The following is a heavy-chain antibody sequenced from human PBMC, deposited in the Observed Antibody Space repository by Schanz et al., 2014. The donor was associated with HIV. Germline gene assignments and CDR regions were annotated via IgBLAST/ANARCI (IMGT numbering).Heavy chain of an antibody. V-gene: IGHV3-30*18. Sequence: QVQLVESGGGVVQPGRSLRLSCAASGFTFSSYGMHWVRQAPGKGLEGGAIISYDGSNKYYADSVKGRFTISRDNSKNTLYLQMNSLRAEDTAVYYCAKDGSWEAFDAFDIWGQGTMVTVSS. D-gene: IGHD1-26*01. J-gene: IGHJ3*02. CDR1: GFTFSSYG. CDR3: AKDGSWEAFDAFDI. CDR2: ISYDGSNK.